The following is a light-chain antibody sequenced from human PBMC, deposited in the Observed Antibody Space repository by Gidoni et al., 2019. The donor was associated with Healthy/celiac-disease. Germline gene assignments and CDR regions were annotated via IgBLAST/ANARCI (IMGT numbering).Light chain of an antibody. J-gene: IGKJ4*01. V-gene: IGKV3-20*01. Sequence: EIVLTPSPGTLSLSPGERATLSCRASQRVSSSYLAWYQQEPGQAPRLPIYGASSRATGIPDRFSGSGSETDFTLTISRLEPEDFAVYYCQQYGSSPLTFGVGTKVEIK. CDR3: QQYGSSPLT. CDR1: QRVSSSY. CDR2: GAS.